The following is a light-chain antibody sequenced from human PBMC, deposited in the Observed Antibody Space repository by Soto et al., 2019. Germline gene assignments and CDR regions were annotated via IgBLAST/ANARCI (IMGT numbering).Light chain of an antibody. Sequence: EIVMTQSPATLSVSPGERATLSCRASQNVNSNLAWYQQKPGQAPRLLIYGTSTRATGIPARFSGSGSGTESTLTLSSLQSEDFAVYYCQQFNYWPTFGQGTKVEIK. CDR2: GTS. V-gene: IGKV3-15*01. CDR3: QQFNYWPT. CDR1: QNVNSN. J-gene: IGKJ1*01.